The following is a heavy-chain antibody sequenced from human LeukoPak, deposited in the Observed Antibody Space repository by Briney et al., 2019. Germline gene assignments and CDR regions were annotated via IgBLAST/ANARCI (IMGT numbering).Heavy chain of an antibody. CDR3: AKDLLLFSLPQYFDY. CDR2: INSDGSST. V-gene: IGHV3-74*01. J-gene: IGHJ4*02. CDR1: GFTFSSYW. Sequence: PGGSLRLSCAASGFTFSSYWMHWVRQAPGKGLVWVSRINSDGSSTSYADSVKGRFTISRDNSKNTLYLQMNNLRAEDTAVYYCAKDLLLFSLPQYFDYWGQGTLVTVSS.